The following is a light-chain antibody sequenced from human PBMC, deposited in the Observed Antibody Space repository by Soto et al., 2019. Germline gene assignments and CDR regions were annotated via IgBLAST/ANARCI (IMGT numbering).Light chain of an antibody. Sequence: EIVMTQSPATLSVSPGERATLSCRASQSVSSNLAWYQQKPGQAPRLLIYGASTRATGIPARFSGSGSGTEFTLTISSLQSEDFAFYYCQQYNNWPTTFGQGTKV. CDR3: QQYNNWPTT. CDR2: GAS. V-gene: IGKV3-15*01. CDR1: QSVSSN. J-gene: IGKJ1*01.